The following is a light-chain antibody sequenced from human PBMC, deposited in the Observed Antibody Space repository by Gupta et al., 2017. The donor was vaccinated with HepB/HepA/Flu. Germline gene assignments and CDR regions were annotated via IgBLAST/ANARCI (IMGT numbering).Light chain of an antibody. CDR1: SPNIGAGYD. CDR3: QSYDSSLSGYVV. CDR2: GNS. J-gene: IGLJ2*01. V-gene: IGLV1-40*01. Sequence: QSVLTQPPSVSGAPGQRLTIPSPGSSPNIGAGYDVHWYQQLPGTAPKLLIYGNSNRPSGVPDRFSGSKSGTSASLAITGLQAEDEADYYCQSYDSSLSGYVVFGGGTKLTVL.